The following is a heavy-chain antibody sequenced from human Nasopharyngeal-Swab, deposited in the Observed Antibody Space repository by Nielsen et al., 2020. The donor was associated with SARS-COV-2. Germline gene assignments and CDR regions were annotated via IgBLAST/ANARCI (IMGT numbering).Heavy chain of an antibody. D-gene: IGHD1-1*01. J-gene: IGHJ5*02. CDR2: IYPDNSET. Sequence: KVSCKGSGYDFFGYWIAWVRHMPGKGLEWMGIIYPDNSETRYSPSFQGQVIISADKSVSTAYLQWSSLRASDTAMYYCARLNAPTFSAGWFDPWGPGTLVTVSS. CDR1: GYDFFGYW. V-gene: IGHV5-51*01. CDR3: ARLNAPTFSAGWFDP.